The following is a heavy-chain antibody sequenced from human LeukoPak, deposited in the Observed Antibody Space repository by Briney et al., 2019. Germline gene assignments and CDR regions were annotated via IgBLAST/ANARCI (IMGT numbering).Heavy chain of an antibody. CDR2: IDPSDSDT. CDR3: ARTVLYYGMDV. CDR1: GSIISSYW. J-gene: IGHJ6*02. D-gene: IGHD3-10*01. V-gene: IGHV5-10-1*01. Sequence: GESLKISCKGSGSIISSYWISWGRQLPGKGLEWMGRIDPSDSDTNYSPSFQGHVTISADKSKSTVYLQWSSLKASDTAMYYCARTVLYYGMDVWGQGTTVTVSS.